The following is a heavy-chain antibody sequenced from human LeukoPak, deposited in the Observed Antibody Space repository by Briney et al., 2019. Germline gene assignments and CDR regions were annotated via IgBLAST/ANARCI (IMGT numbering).Heavy chain of an antibody. CDR3: ARAGLRDYGDPLDY. D-gene: IGHD4-17*01. V-gene: IGHV1-18*01. J-gene: IGHJ4*02. Sequence: ASVKVSCKASGYTFSTYGISWVRQAPGQGLEWMGWISAYNGNTDYAQNLQGRVTMTTDTSTTTAYMELRSLRSDDTAVYYCARAGLRDYGDPLDYWGQGTLVTVSS. CDR1: GYTFSTYG. CDR2: ISAYNGNT.